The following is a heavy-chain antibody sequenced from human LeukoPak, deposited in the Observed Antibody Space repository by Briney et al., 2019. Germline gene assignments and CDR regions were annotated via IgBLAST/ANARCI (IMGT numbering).Heavy chain of an antibody. D-gene: IGHD6-19*01. CDR3: ARKDKQWLDY. J-gene: IGHJ4*02. Sequence: ASVKVSCKASGYTFTSYGISWVRQAPGQGLEWMGRIIPILGIANYAQKFQGRVTITADKSTSTAYMELSSLRSEDTAVYYCARKDKQWLDYWGQGTLVTVSS. CDR2: IIPILGIA. V-gene: IGHV1-69*04. CDR1: GYTFTSYG.